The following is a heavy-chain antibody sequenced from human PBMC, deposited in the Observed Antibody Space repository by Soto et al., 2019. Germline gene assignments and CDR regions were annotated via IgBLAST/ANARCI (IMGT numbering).Heavy chain of an antibody. J-gene: IGHJ5*02. CDR1: GYSFTSYW. CDR2: IYPGDSDT. D-gene: IGHD6-19*01. CDR3: ARLKGDGSGWYWMEPLENWFDP. Sequence: GASLKISCKGSGYSFTSYWIGWVRQMPGKGLEWMGIIYPGDSDTRYSPSFQGQVTISADKSISTAYLQWSSLKASDTAMYYCARLKGDGSGWYWMEPLENWFDPWGQGTLVTVSS. V-gene: IGHV5-51*01.